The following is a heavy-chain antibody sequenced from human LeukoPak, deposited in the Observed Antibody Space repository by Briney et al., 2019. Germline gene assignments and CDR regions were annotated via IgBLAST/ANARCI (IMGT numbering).Heavy chain of an antibody. J-gene: IGHJ1*01. CDR1: GVSISFYY. V-gene: IGHV4-59*01. CDR2: IYNSGST. D-gene: IGHD4-17*01. CDR3: ARGRSYFQH. Sequence: SETLSLTCTVSGVSISFYYWSWIRQPPGKGLEWIGYIYNSGSTSYNPSLKSRATISADTSKNQFSLKLSSVTAADTAVYYCARGRSYFQHWGQGTLVTVSS.